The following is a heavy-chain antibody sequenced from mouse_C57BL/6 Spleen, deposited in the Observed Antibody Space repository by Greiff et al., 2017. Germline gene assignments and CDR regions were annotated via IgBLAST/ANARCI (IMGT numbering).Heavy chain of an antibody. CDR2: ISSGSSTI. J-gene: IGHJ4*01. CDR3: AVYDFYAMDY. Sequence: EVQLVESGGGLVKPGGSLQLSCAASGFTFSDYGMHWVRQAPEKGLEWVAYISSGSSTIYYADTVKGRFTISRDNAKNTLFLQMTSLRSEDTAMYYCAVYDFYAMDYWGQGTSVTVSS. CDR1: GFTFSDYG. V-gene: IGHV5-17*01. D-gene: IGHD1-3*01.